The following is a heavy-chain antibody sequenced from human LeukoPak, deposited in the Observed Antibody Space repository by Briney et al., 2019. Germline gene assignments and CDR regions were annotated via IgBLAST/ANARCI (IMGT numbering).Heavy chain of an antibody. CDR2: IHYSGSS. D-gene: IGHD2-8*01. Sequence: PSETLSLTCSVSGDSISSFYWTWIRQSPGKGLEWIGNIHYSGSSNYNPSLKSRVTMSIDTSRKQFFLKLSSVTAADTAVYYCALAPNSNWFDFWGQGTLVTVSS. V-gene: IGHV4-59*08. CDR1: GDSISSFY. CDR3: ALAPNSNWFDF. J-gene: IGHJ5*01.